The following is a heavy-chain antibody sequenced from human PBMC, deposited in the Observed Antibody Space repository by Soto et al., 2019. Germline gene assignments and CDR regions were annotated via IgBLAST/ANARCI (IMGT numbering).Heavy chain of an antibody. CDR2: ISYDGSNK. V-gene: IGHV3-30*18. J-gene: IGHJ4*02. CDR3: AKSPDGDYYFDY. CDR1: GFTFSSYG. Sequence: SLRLSCAASGFTFSSYGMHWVRQAPGKGLEWVAVISYDGSNKYYADSVKGRFTISRDNSKNTLYLQMNSLRAEDTAVYYCAKSPDGDYYFDYWGQGTLVTVSS. D-gene: IGHD4-17*01.